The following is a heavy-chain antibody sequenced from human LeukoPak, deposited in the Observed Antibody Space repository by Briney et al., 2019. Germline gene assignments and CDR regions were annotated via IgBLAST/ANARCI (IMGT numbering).Heavy chain of an antibody. CDR2: MNPNSGNT. Sequence: ASVKVSCKASGYTFTSYDINWVRQATGQGLEWMGWMNPNSGNTGYAQKFQGRVTMTRNTSISTAYMELSSLRSEDTAVYYCARDRDFWGGYYQSYYYYGMDAWGQGTTVTVSS. CDR1: GYTFTSYD. CDR3: ARDRDFWGGYYQSYYYYGMDA. D-gene: IGHD3-3*01. V-gene: IGHV1-8*01. J-gene: IGHJ6*02.